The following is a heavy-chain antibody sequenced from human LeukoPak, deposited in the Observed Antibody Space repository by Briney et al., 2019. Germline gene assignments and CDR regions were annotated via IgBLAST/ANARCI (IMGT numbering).Heavy chain of an antibody. CDR1: GLTVSSNY. J-gene: IGHJ4*02. CDR3: AHTSRAAAGPWDFDY. V-gene: IGHV3-53*01. D-gene: IGHD6-13*01. Sequence: GGSLRLSCAASGLTVSSNYMSWVRQAPGKGLEWVSVIYSGGSTYYADSVKGRFTISRDNSKNTLYLQMNSLRAEDTAVYYCAHTSRAAAGPWDFDYWGQGTLVTVSS. CDR2: IYSGGST.